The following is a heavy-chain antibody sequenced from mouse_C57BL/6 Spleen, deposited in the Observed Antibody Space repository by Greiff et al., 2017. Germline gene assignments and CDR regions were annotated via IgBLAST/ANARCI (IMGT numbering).Heavy chain of an antibody. CDR1: GYTFTGYW. Sequence: QVQLQQSGAELMKPGASVKLSCKATGYTFTGYWIEWVKQRPGHGLEWIGEILPGSGGTNYNEKFKGKATFTADTSSNTAYMQLSSLTTEDSAIYYCARQIYYYGSSPRYFDVWGTGTTVTVSS. CDR3: ARQIYYYGSSPRYFDV. V-gene: IGHV1-9*01. D-gene: IGHD1-1*01. CDR2: ILPGSGGT. J-gene: IGHJ1*03.